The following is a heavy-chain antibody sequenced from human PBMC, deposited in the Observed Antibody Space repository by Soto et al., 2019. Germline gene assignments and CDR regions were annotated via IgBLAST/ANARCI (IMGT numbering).Heavy chain of an antibody. D-gene: IGHD3-10*02. CDR3: ARGYVVNSEPDY. J-gene: IGHJ4*02. CDR1: GGTFRGYA. Sequence: SVKGSCKATGGTFRGYAISWVRQAPGQGLEWLGGILPTSDTPNYAQKFQARVTLTADDSTNTAYMELRGLRSGDTAVYYCARGYVVNSEPDYWGKGTLVPVSS. CDR2: ILPTSDTP. V-gene: IGHV1-69*01.